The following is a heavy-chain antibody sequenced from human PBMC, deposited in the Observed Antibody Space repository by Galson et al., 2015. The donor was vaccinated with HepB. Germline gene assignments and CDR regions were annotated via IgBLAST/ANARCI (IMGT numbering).Heavy chain of an antibody. CDR3: ARGYCSGGSCYAVYFDY. V-gene: IGHV3-53*01. CDR2: LYSGGST. CDR1: GFTVSSNY. Sequence: SLRLSCAASGFTVSSNYMSWVRQAPGKGLEWVSVLYSGGSTYYADSVKGRFTISRDISKNTLYLQMNSLRAEDTAVYYCARGYCSGGSCYAVYFDYWGQGTLVTVSS. D-gene: IGHD2-15*01. J-gene: IGHJ4*02.